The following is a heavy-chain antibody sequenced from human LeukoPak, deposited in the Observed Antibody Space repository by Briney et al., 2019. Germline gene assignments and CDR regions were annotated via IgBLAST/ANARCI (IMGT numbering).Heavy chain of an antibody. Sequence: SETLSLTCIVSGDITHYWGWIRQPPGKGLECIGSIYFSGSAYYNPSLRSRVTISLDTSKKQLSLKLNSVTAADTAIYYCARHNGGGVGSYVAPGPPDYFDYWGQGTLVTVSS. D-gene: IGHD1-26*01. CDR1: GDITHY. CDR3: ARHNGGGVGSYVAPGPPDYFDY. V-gene: IGHV4-39*01. J-gene: IGHJ4*02. CDR2: IYFSGSA.